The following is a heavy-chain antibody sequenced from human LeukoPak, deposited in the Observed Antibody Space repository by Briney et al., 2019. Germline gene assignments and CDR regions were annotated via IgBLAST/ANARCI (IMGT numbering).Heavy chain of an antibody. D-gene: IGHD3-22*01. Sequence: SVKVSCKASGGTFSSYAISWVRKAPGQGLEWMGRIIPIFGTANYAQKFQGRVTITTDESTSTAYMELSSLRSEDTAVYYCAREFSRRTYYYDSSGYLGYWGQGTLVTVSS. CDR2: IIPIFGTA. CDR1: GGTFSSYA. J-gene: IGHJ4*02. CDR3: AREFSRRTYYYDSSGYLGY. V-gene: IGHV1-69*05.